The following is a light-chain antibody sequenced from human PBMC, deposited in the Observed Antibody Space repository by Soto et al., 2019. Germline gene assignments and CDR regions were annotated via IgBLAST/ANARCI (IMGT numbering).Light chain of an antibody. J-gene: IGKJ1*01. CDR1: QSISGY. V-gene: IGKV1-39*01. CDR2: AAS. CDR3: QQSYSTPRT. Sequence: IQMTQSPSSLSASVGDRVTITCRASQSISGYLNWYQQKPGKAPKLLIYAASSLQSGVPSRFSGSGSGTDFSLTISSMQPEDFANYYCQQSYSTPRTFGQGTKVDIK.